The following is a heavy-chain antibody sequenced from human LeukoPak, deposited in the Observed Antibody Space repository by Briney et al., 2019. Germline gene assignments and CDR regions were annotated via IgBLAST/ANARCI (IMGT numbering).Heavy chain of an antibody. V-gene: IGHV3-23*01. J-gene: IGHJ4*02. CDR3: AKTTVGYSSGRYPGWPADC. CDR1: GFTFNTYA. CDR2: ICGSGACT. Sequence: PGGSLRLSCEASGFTFNTYAIYWVRQAPGKGLEGCSGICGSGACTYYADPVKCRFTNSRDTSKNTVYMQMNSLTADDTAVYYCAKTTVGYSSGRYPGWPADCWGQGTLVTVSS. D-gene: IGHD6-19*01.